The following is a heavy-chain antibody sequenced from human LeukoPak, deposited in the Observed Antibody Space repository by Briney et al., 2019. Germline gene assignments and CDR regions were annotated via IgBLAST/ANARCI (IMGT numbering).Heavy chain of an antibody. CDR1: GGSFSGYY. CDR2: INHSGST. Sequence: SETLSLTCAVYGGSFSGYYWSWIRQPPGKGLEWIGEINHSGSTNYNPSLKSRVIISVDTSKNQFSLKLSSVTAADTAVYYCARSGWYYFDYWGQGTLVTVSS. J-gene: IGHJ4*02. D-gene: IGHD2-15*01. V-gene: IGHV4-34*01. CDR3: ARSGWYYFDY.